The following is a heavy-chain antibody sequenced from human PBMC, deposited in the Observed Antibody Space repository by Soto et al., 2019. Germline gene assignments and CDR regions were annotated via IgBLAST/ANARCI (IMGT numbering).Heavy chain of an antibody. Sequence: GGSLRLSCAASGFTFSDHYMDWVRQAPGKGLEWVGRTRNKANSYTTEYAASVKGRFTISRKKSKNSLYLQMNSLKTEDTAVYYCARGNIVSVATISGRDYYYYGMDVWGQGTTVTVSS. CDR1: GFTFSDHY. CDR2: TRNKANSYTT. V-gene: IGHV3-72*01. D-gene: IGHD5-12*01. J-gene: IGHJ6*02. CDR3: ARGNIVSVATISGRDYYYYGMDV.